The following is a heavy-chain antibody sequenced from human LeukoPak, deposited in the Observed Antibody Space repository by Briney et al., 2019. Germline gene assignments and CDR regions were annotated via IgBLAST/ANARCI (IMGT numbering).Heavy chain of an antibody. Sequence: GGSLRLSCAACGFTFTTYDMHWVRQAPGKGLEWVAVISSGGDIKIYADSVKGRFTISRDNSKNTLFLEMNSLRVDDTAVYYCARDYRSGAPDFLDSWGQGTLVIVSS. D-gene: IGHD1-14*01. J-gene: IGHJ4*02. CDR2: ISSGGDIK. CDR3: ARDYRSGAPDFLDS. CDR1: GFTFTTYD. V-gene: IGHV3-30-3*01.